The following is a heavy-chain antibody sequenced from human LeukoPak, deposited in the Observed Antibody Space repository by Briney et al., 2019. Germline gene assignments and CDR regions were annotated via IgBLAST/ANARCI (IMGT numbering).Heavy chain of an antibody. V-gene: IGHV4-30-4*01. J-gene: IGHJ3*02. D-gene: IGHD3-9*01. CDR1: GGSISSYY. CDR3: ARVWDILTGYDAFDI. CDR2: IYYSGST. Sequence: SETLSLTCTVSGGSISSYYWSWIRQPPGKGLEWIGYIYYSGSTYYNPSLKSRVTISVDTSKNQFSLKLSSVTAADTAVYYCARVWDILTGYDAFDIWGQGTMVTVSS.